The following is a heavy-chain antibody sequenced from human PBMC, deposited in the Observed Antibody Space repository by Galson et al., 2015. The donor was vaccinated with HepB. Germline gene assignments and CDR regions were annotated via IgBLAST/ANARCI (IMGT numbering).Heavy chain of an antibody. CDR2: ISSSSSTI. CDR3: ARIGYSGYDHLDY. J-gene: IGHJ4*02. D-gene: IGHD5-12*01. CDR1: GFTFSSYS. Sequence: SLRLSCAASGFTFSSYSMNWVRQAPGKGLEWVSYISSSSSTIYYADSVKGRFTISRDNAKNSLYLQMNSLRAEDTAVYYCARIGYSGYDHLDYWGQGTLVTASS. V-gene: IGHV3-48*04.